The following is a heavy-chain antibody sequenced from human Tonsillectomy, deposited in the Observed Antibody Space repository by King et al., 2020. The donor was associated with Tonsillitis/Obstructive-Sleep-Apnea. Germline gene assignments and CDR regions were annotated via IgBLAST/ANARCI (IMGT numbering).Heavy chain of an antibody. CDR2: IIPILHIT. CDR3: ARDAGYCSSTSCYKPFDD. D-gene: IGHD2-2*02. J-gene: IGHJ4*02. Sequence: QLVQSGAEVKKPGSSVQVSCKASGGTFSSHAINWVRQAPGQGLEWMGRIIPILHITNYAQNFQGRVTITADIFTSTAYMEVSSLRSEDTAVYYCARDAGYCSSTSCYKPFDDWGQGTLVTVSS. V-gene: IGHV1-69*09. CDR1: GGTFSSHA.